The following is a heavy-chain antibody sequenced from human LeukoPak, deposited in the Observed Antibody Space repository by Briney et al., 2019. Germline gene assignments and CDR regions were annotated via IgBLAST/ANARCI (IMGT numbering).Heavy chain of an antibody. CDR1: GYTFTSYY. CDR2: INPSGGST. D-gene: IGHD5-12*01. CDR3: ARDLRGYSYYYGMDV. J-gene: IGHJ6*02. Sequence: ASVKVSCKASGYTFTSYYMHWVRQAPGQGLGWMGIINPSGGSTSYAQKFQGRVTMTRDTSTSTVYTELSSLRSEDTAVYYCARDLRGYSYYYGMDVWGQGTTVTVSS. V-gene: IGHV1-46*01.